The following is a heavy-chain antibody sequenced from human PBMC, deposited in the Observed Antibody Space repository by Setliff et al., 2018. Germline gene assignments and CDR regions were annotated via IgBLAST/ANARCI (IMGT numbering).Heavy chain of an antibody. CDR1: GVSISSHY. V-gene: IGHV4-59*11. Sequence: PSETLSLTCTVSGVSISSHYWSWVRQPPGKGLECIGDIYYTGSTKYNPSLWSRLTMSIDTYKKQFSLRLTSVSAADTAVYYCARLRKSTPHWHFDLWGRGTLVTVSS. J-gene: IGHJ2*01. CDR3: ARLRKSTPHWHFDL. CDR2: IYYTGST.